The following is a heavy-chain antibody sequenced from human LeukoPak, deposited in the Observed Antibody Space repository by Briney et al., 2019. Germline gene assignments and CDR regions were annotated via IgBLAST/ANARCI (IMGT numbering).Heavy chain of an antibody. CDR3: TRDGGIFGPPFDY. Sequence: GGSLRLSCTASGFTFGDYAMSWFRQAPGKGLEWVGFIRSKAHGGTTEYAASVKGRFTISRDDSESIAYLQMNSLKTEDTAVYYCTRDGGIFGPPFDYWGQGTLVTVSS. CDR2: IRSKAHGGTT. V-gene: IGHV3-49*03. J-gene: IGHJ4*02. D-gene: IGHD3/OR15-3a*01. CDR1: GFTFGDYA.